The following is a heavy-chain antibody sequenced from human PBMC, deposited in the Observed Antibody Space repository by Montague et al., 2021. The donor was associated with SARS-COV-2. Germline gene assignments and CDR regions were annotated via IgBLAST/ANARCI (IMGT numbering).Heavy chain of an antibody. J-gene: IGHJ6*02. CDR1: GFTFSRYA. Sequence: SLRLSCAASGFTFSRYAMSWVRQAPGKGLEWVSAISGSGGSTYYADSVKGRFTISRDNSKNTLYLQMNSLRAEDTAVYYCAKDYYDSSGQYYYYYGMDVWGQGTTVTVSS. CDR3: AKDYYDSSGQYYYYYGMDV. V-gene: IGHV3-23*01. D-gene: IGHD3-22*01. CDR2: ISGSGGST.